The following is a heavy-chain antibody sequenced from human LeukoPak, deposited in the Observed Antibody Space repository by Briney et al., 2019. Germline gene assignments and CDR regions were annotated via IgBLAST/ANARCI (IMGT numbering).Heavy chain of an antibody. J-gene: IGHJ4*02. CDR3: ARNQTGIVGTGENDY. D-gene: IGHD1-26*01. CDR2: IYYSGST. Sequence: PSETLSLTCTVSGGSISSSSYYWGWIRQPPGKGLEWIVSIYYSGSTYYNPSLKSRVTISVDTSKNQFSLKLTSVTAADTAVYFCARNQTGIVGTGENDYWGPGTLVTVSS. V-gene: IGHV4-39*01. CDR1: GGSISSSSYY.